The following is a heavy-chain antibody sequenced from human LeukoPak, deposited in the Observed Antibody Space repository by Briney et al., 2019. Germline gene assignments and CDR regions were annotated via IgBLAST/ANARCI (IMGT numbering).Heavy chain of an antibody. CDR1: GGSISSYY. V-gene: IGHV4-59*01. CDR3: ATAGYGDGTYFFDY. Sequence: SETLSLTCTVSGGSISSYYCNWIRQPPGKGLEWIGYIYYSGSTNYSPSLKSRVTISVDTSKNHFSLKLTSVTAADTAVYYCATAGYGDGTYFFDYWGQGTLVTVSS. CDR2: IYYSGST. D-gene: IGHD4-17*01. J-gene: IGHJ4*02.